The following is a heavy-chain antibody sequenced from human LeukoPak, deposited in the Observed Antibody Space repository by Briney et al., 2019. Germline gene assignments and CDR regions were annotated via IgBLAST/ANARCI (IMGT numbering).Heavy chain of an antibody. CDR1: GFIFSSYS. D-gene: IGHD6-19*01. CDR3: ARDSTLYSSGWYGPY. CDR2: ISSSSSYI. Sequence: PGGSLRLSCAASGFIFSSYSMNWVRQAPGKGLEWVSSISSSSSYIYYADSVKGRFTISRDNAKNSLYLQMNSLRAEDTAVYYCARDSTLYSSGWYGPYWGQGTLVTVSS. J-gene: IGHJ4*02. V-gene: IGHV3-21*01.